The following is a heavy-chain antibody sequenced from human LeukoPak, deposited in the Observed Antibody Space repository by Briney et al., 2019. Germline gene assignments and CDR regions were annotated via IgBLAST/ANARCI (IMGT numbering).Heavy chain of an antibody. D-gene: IGHD6-13*01. CDR2: IFYSGST. CDR1: GYSISSGYS. V-gene: IGHV4-61*01. Sequence: SETLSLTCTVSGYSISSGYSWGWIRQPPGKGLEWIGYIFYSGSTNYNPSLKSRVTISVDTSKNQFSLKLSSVTAADTAVYYCARVYYSNSYDYWYFDLWGRGTLVTVSS. CDR3: ARVYYSNSYDYWYFDL. J-gene: IGHJ2*01.